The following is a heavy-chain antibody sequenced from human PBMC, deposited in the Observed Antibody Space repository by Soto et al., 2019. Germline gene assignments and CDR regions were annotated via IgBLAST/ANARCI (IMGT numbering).Heavy chain of an antibody. V-gene: IGHV3-30*18. CDR1: GFTFSSYG. Sequence: GGSLRLSCAASGFTFSSYGMHWVRQAPGKGLEWVAVISYDGSNKYYADSVKGRFTISRDNSKNTLYLQMNSLRAEDTAVYYCSKSGGHAYAFDIRGQRTILTVS. D-gene: IGHD2-15*01. CDR2: ISYDGSNK. J-gene: IGHJ3*02. CDR3: SKSGGHAYAFDI.